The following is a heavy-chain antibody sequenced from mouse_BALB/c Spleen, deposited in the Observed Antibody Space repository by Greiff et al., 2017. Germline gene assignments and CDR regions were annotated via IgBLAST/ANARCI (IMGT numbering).Heavy chain of an antibody. D-gene: IGHD4-1*01. CDR2: ISNGGGST. V-gene: IGHV5-12-2*01. CDR1: GFTFSSYT. J-gene: IGHJ1*01. Sequence: EVKLVESGGGLVQPGGSLKLSCAASGFTFSSYTMSWVRQTPEKRLEWVAYISNGGGSTYYPDTVKGRFTISIDNAKNTLYLQMSSLKSEDTAMYYCARQVNWDWYFDVWGAGTTVTVSS. CDR3: ARQVNWDWYFDV.